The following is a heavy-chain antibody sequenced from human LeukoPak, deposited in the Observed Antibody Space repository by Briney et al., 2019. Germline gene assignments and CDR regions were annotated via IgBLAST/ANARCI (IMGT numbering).Heavy chain of an antibody. CDR1: GYTFTSYY. D-gene: IGHD3-10*01. CDR2: INPSGGST. Sequence: ASVKVSCKASGYTFTSYYMHWVRQAPGQGLEWMGIINPSGGSTSYAQKFQGRVTMTRDTSTSTVYMELSSLRSEDTAVYYCARQRGMVRGVIIFPFDYWGQGTLVTVSS. CDR3: ARQRGMVRGVIIFPFDY. V-gene: IGHV1-46*01. J-gene: IGHJ4*02.